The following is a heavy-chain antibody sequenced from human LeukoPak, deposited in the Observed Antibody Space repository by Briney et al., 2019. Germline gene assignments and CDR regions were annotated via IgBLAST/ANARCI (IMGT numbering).Heavy chain of an antibody. D-gene: IGHD2-2*01. CDR2: IYPGDSDT. V-gene: IGHV5-51*01. Sequence: GESLKISCKGSGYSFTSYWIGWVRQMPGKGLEWMGIIYPGDSDTRYSPSFQGQVTISADKSISTAYLQWSSLKASDTAMYYCARLKRDCSGTSCYGAGWFDPWGQGTLVTVSS. CDR1: GYSFTSYW. J-gene: IGHJ5*02. CDR3: ARLKRDCSGTSCYGAGWFDP.